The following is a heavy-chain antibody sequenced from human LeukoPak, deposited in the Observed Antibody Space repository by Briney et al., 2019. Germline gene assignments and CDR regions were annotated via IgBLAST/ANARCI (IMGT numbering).Heavy chain of an antibody. CDR1: GGSISSSSYY. Sequence: PSETLSLTCTVSGGSISSSSYYWGWIRQPPGKGLEWIGSIDYSGSTYYNPSLKSRVTISVDTSKNQFSLKLSSVTAADTAVYYCARDKAFLGSYDTSGYFQQWFGSWGQGTLVTVSS. V-gene: IGHV4-39*07. J-gene: IGHJ5*01. CDR3: ARDKAFLGSYDTSGYFQQWFGS. CDR2: IDYSGST. D-gene: IGHD3-22*01.